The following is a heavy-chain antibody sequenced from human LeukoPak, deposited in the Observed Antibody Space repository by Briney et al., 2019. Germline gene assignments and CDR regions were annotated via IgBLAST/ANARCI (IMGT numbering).Heavy chain of an antibody. J-gene: IGHJ4*02. CDR3: ARGKASRWFGFSFDY. D-gene: IGHD3-10*01. CDR1: GGSFSGYY. Sequence: SETLSLTCAVYGGSFSGYYWSWIRQPPGKGLEWIGEINHSGSTNYNPSLKSRVTISVDTSKNQFSLKLSSVTAADTAVYYCARGKASRWFGFSFDYWGQGTLVTVSS. CDR2: INHSGST. V-gene: IGHV4-34*01.